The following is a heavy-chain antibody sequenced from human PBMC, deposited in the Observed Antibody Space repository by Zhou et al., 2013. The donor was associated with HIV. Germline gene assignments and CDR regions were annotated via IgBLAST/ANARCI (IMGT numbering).Heavy chain of an antibody. V-gene: IGHV1-69*04. CDR3: AMDYGDYVGIWFDP. CDR2: IIPILGIA. J-gene: IGHJ5*02. Sequence: QVQLVQSGAEVKKPGSSVKVSCKASGGTFSSYAISWVRQAPGQGLEWMGRIIPILGIANYAQKFQGRVTITADKSTSTAYMELSSLRSEDTAVYYCAMDYGDYVGIWFDPWGQGTLVTVSS. CDR1: GGTFSSYA. D-gene: IGHD4-17*01.